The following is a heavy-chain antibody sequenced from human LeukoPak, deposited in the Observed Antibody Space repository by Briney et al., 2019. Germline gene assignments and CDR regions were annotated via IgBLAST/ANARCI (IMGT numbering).Heavy chain of an antibody. D-gene: IGHD3-22*01. CDR1: GGSISSYY. CDR2: IYYSGST. CDR3: AREGDYYDSSGPYYYYYMDV. J-gene: IGHJ6*03. Sequence: SETLSLTCTVSGGSISSYYWSWIRQPPGKGLEWIGYIYYSGSTNYNPSLKSRVTISVDTSKNQFSLKLSSVTAADTAVYYCAREGDYYDSSGPYYYYYMDVWGKGTTVTISS. V-gene: IGHV4-59*01.